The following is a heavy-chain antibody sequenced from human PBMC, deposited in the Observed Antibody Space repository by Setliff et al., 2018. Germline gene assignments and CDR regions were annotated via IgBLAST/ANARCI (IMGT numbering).Heavy chain of an antibody. CDR1: GGSFSGYY. CDR2: INHSGST. Sequence: SETLSITCAVYGGSFSGYYWSWIRQPPGKGPEWIGEINHSGSTNYNPSLKSRVTISVDTSKNQFSLKLSSVTAADTAVYYCARMTGFLYTDVWGKGTTVTVSS. D-gene: IGHD3-3*01. CDR3: ARMTGFLYTDV. J-gene: IGHJ6*03. V-gene: IGHV4-34*01.